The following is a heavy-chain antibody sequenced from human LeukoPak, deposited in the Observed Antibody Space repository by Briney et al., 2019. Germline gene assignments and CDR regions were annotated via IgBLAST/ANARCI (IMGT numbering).Heavy chain of an antibody. CDR1: GFTFSSYW. CDR3: VRDVWGDRDGFFDN. J-gene: IGHJ4*02. CDR2: INRDGRST. V-gene: IGHV3-74*01. D-gene: IGHD5-24*01. Sequence: GGSLRLSCAASGFTFSSYWMHWVRQAPGKGLVWFSRINRDGRSTSYADSVTGRFTVSRDNAKNTLYLQMNSLRAEDTAVYYCVRDVWGDRDGFFDNWGQGTLVTVSS.